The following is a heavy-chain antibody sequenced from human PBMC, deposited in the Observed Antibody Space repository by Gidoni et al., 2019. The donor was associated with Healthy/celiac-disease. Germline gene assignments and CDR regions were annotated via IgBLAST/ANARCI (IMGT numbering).Heavy chain of an antibody. CDR1: GGTFSRYA. V-gene: IGHV1-69*09. Sequence: QVQLVQSGAEVKKPGSSVKVSCKASGGTFSRYAISWVRQAPGQGLEWMGRIIPILGIANYAQKFQGRVTITADKSTSTAYMELSSLRSEDTAVYYCASISYYYDSSGQYYYYYGMDVWGQGTTVTVSS. D-gene: IGHD3-22*01. CDR2: IIPILGIA. CDR3: ASISYYYDSSGQYYYYYGMDV. J-gene: IGHJ6*02.